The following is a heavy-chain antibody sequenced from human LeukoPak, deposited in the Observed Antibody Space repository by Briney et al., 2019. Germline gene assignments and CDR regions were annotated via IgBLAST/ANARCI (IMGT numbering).Heavy chain of an antibody. Sequence: SETLSLTCTVSGDSVSSSDYYWVWLRQPPGKGLEWIGTVSYNGITYYPPSLQSRLSISIDTPKNQFSLTLTFVTAADTAVYYCASSSSWYRFDFWGQGTLVTVSS. J-gene: IGHJ5*01. V-gene: IGHV4-39*01. CDR1: GDSVSSSDYY. CDR3: ASSSSWYRFDF. CDR2: VSYNGIT. D-gene: IGHD6-13*01.